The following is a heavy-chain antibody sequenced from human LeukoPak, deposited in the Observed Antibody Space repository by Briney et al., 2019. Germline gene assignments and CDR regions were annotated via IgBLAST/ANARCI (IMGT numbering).Heavy chain of an antibody. Sequence: PSETLSLTCAVYGGSFSGYYWSWIRQLPGKGLEWIGEINHSGSINYNPSLKSRVTISLDMSKNQFSLKLSSVTAADTAVYYCARDIYYGDNLWGQGTLVTVSS. V-gene: IGHV4-34*01. J-gene: IGHJ5*02. CDR1: GGSFSGYY. CDR2: INHSGSI. CDR3: ARDIYYGDNL. D-gene: IGHD1-26*01.